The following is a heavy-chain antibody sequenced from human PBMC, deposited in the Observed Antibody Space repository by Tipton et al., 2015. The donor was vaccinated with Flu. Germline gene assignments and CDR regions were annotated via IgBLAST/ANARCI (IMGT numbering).Heavy chain of an antibody. CDR3: ARDLWNDRRAYYYYGVDV. D-gene: IGHD1-1*01. V-gene: IGHV4-39*07. CDR1: GDSISTTIYY. J-gene: IGHJ6*02. CDR2: IYYSGTT. Sequence: TLSLTCTASGDSISTTIYYWGWVRQPPGKGLEWIGSIYYSGTTYYNPSLKSRVTTSVDSSKNEFSLTLASLTAADTAVYYCARDLWNDRRAYYYYGVDVWGQGTTVTVSS.